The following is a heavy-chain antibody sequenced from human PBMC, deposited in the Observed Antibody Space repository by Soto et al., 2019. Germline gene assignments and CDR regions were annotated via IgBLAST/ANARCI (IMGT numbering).Heavy chain of an antibody. CDR2: INHSGST. CDR3: ARGRVTIFGVVIGPYYYYGMDV. D-gene: IGHD3-3*01. J-gene: IGHJ6*02. V-gene: IGHV4-34*01. Sequence: KTSETLSLTCAVYGGSFSGYYLSWIRQPPGKGLECIGEINHSGSTNYNPSLKSRVTISVDTSKNQFSLKLSSVTAADTAVYYCARGRVTIFGVVIGPYYYYGMDVWGQGTTVTVSS. CDR1: GGSFSGYY.